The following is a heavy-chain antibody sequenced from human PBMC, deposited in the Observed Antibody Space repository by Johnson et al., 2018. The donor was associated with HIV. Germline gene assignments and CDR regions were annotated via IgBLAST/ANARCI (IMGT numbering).Heavy chain of an antibody. D-gene: IGHD5-12*01. CDR2: IKQDGSEK. Sequence: MQLVESGGGLVKPGGSLRLSCAASGFTVSSNYMSWVRQAPGKGLEWVANIKQDGSEKYYVDSVKGRFTISRDNAKNSLYLQMNSLGAGDTAVYYCAKAQHGPLVPTVMRDDAFDIWGQGTMVTVSS. V-gene: IGHV3-7*01. CDR1: GFTVSSNY. CDR3: AKAQHGPLVPTVMRDDAFDI. J-gene: IGHJ3*02.